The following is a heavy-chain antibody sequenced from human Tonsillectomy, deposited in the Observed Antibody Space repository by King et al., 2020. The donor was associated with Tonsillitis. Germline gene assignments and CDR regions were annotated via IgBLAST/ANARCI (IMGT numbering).Heavy chain of an antibody. V-gene: IGHV4-38-2*01. D-gene: IGHD2-15*01. Sequence: QLQESGPGLVKPSETLSLTCAVSGYSISSGYNWGWIRQPPGKGLEWIGNIYHSGSTYYNPSLKSRVTISVDMSKNQFSVQLKSVTAADTAVYYCARGGVPASHLWGQGTLVTVSS. J-gene: IGHJ4*02. CDR2: IYHSGST. CDR1: GYSISSGYN. CDR3: ARGGVPASHL.